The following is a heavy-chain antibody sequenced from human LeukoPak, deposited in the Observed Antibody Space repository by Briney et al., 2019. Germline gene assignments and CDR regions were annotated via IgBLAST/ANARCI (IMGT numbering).Heavy chain of an antibody. Sequence: PGGSLRLSCAASGLTFSTNWMSWVRQAPGKGLEWVANIKQDGSDKNYVDSVKGRFTISRDNAKNPLYLQMNSLRVEDTAVYYCARDGKSKQGFDYWGQGTLVTVSS. CDR1: GLTFSTNW. V-gene: IGHV3-7*01. D-gene: IGHD4-23*01. J-gene: IGHJ4*02. CDR2: IKQDGSDK. CDR3: ARDGKSKQGFDY.